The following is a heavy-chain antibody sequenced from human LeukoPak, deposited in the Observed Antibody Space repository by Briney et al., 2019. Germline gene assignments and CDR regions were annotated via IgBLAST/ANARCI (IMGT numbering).Heavy chain of an antibody. CDR3: ARVMTGDLHY. Sequence: ASVKVSCKASVYTFTGYYMHWVRRAPGQGLEWMGWINPNSGGTNYAQKFQGRVTMTSDTSISTAYMELSRLRSDDTAVYYCARVMTGDLHYWGQGTLVTVSS. D-gene: IGHD7-27*01. J-gene: IGHJ4*02. V-gene: IGHV1-2*02. CDR2: INPNSGGT. CDR1: VYTFTGYY.